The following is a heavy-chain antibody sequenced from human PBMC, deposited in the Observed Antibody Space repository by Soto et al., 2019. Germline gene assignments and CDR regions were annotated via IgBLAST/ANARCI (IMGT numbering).Heavy chain of an antibody. CDR3: ARDPASANYYYDSSGYPQPYYYYGMDV. CDR1: GFTFSTYW. CDR2: INSDGSST. V-gene: IGHV3-74*01. J-gene: IGHJ6*02. D-gene: IGHD3-22*01. Sequence: GGSLRLSCAASGFTFSTYWMHWVRQAPGKGLVWVSRINSDGSSTTYADSVKGRFTISRDNAKNTLYLQMNSLRAEDTAVYYCARDPASANYYYDSSGYPQPYYYYGMDVWGQGTTVTVSS.